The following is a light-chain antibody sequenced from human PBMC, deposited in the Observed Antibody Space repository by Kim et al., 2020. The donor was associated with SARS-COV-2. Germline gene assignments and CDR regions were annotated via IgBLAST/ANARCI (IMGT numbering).Light chain of an antibody. CDR2: KAS. V-gene: IGKV1-5*03. Sequence: SASVGDRVTSTCRASQSISSWLAWYQQKPGKAPKLLIYKASSLESGVPSRFSGSGFGTEFTLTISSLQPDDFATYYCQQSNSYSFTFGQGTKLEI. J-gene: IGKJ2*01. CDR3: QQSNSYSFT. CDR1: QSISSW.